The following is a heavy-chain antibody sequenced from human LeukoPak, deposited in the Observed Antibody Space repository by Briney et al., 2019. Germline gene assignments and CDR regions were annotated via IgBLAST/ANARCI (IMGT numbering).Heavy chain of an antibody. Sequence: ASVKVSCKASGDTFTGYYMQWVRQAPGQGLEWMGWINPNSGGTNYAQKFQGRVTMTRDTSISTAYMELSRLRSDDTVVYYCARECSSSSFDYWGQGTLVTVSS. D-gene: IGHD6-6*01. J-gene: IGHJ4*02. CDR1: GDTFTGYY. V-gene: IGHV1-2*02. CDR3: ARECSSSSFDY. CDR2: INPNSGGT.